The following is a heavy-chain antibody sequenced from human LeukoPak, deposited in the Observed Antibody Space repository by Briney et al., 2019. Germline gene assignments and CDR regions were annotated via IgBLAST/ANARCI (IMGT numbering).Heavy chain of an antibody. CDR2: ISASGGNT. V-gene: IGHV3-23*01. CDR3: SKDSTGVAATDY. D-gene: IGHD6-19*01. J-gene: IGHJ4*02. Sequence: GGSLRLSCAASGFTFSSYAMTWVRQAPGQGLEWVPAISASGGNTYYADSVKGRFTISRGNSKYTLYLQINSLRAEDTAVYYCSKDSTGVAATDYWGQGTLVTVSS. CDR1: GFTFSSYA.